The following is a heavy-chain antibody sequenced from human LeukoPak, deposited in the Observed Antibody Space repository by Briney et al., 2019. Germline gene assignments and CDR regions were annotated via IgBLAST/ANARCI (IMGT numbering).Heavy chain of an antibody. CDR3: AFRFSRGSGSAIDY. Sequence: SSVKVSFKASGYTFTSYDFNWLRQATGRGLEGVGWMNPNSGNTGFVQNFQDGVIMTSNTYIKAAYMSLSSLPYDDTAGYFFAFRFSRGSGSAIDYWGQGTLVTVSS. V-gene: IGHV1-8*01. D-gene: IGHD3-10*01. CDR1: GYTFTSYD. J-gene: IGHJ4*02. CDR2: MNPNSGNT.